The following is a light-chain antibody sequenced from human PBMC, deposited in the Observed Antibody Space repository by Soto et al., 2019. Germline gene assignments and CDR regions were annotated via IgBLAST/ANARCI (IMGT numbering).Light chain of an antibody. CDR1: QSVLYSSNNKNY. CDR2: WAS. V-gene: IGKV4-1*01. CDR3: QQYYTIPWT. J-gene: IGKJ1*01. Sequence: DIVLTQSPDSLAVSLGERATINCKSSQSVLYSSNNKNYLAWYQQRPGQPPKLLIYWASTRESGVPDRFSGSGSGTKFTLTISSLQAEDVAVYYCQQYYTIPWTFGQGTKVEIK.